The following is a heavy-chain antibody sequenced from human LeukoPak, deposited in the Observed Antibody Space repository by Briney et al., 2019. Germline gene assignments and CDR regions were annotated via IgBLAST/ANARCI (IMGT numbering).Heavy chain of an antibody. J-gene: IGHJ4*02. CDR1: GLTFSSYA. CDR3: AKGDSLAVAGLFDY. CDR2: ISGSGGST. V-gene: IGHV3-23*01. D-gene: IGHD6-19*01. Sequence: GGSLRLSCAASGLTFSSYAMSWVRQAPGKGLEWVSAISGSGGSTYYADSVKGRFTISRDNSKNTLYLQMNSLRAEDTAVYYCAKGDSLAVAGLFDYWGQGTLVTVSP.